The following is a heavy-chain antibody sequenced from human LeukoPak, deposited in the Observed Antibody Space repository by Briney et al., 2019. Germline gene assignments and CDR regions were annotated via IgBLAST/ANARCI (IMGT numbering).Heavy chain of an antibody. D-gene: IGHD2-2*01. CDR2: ISSSSSYI. CDR1: GFTFSSYS. V-gene: IGHV3-21*01. CDR3: ATRRYQLPHRGYCFDY. Sequence: GGSLRLSCAASGFTFSSYSMNWVRQAPGNGLEWVSSISSSSSYIYYADSVKGRFTISRDNAKNSLYLQMNSLRAEDTAVYYCATRRYQLPHRGYCFDYWGQGTLVTVSS. J-gene: IGHJ4*02.